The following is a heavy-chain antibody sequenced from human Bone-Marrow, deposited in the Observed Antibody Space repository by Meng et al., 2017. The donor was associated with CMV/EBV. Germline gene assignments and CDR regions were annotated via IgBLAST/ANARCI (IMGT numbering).Heavy chain of an antibody. CDR2: ISGSGGST. Sequence: CAASGFTFSSYAMSWVRQAPGKGLEWVSAISGSGGSTYYADSVKGRFTISRDNSKNTLYLQMNSLRAEDTAVYYCAKVPSGSYPFDYWGQGTLVTVSS. J-gene: IGHJ4*02. V-gene: IGHV3-23*01. D-gene: IGHD1-26*01. CDR3: AKVPSGSYPFDY. CDR1: GFTFSSYA.